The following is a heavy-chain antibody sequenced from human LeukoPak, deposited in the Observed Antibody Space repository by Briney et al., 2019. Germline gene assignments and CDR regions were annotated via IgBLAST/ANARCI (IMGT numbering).Heavy chain of an antibody. J-gene: IGHJ4*02. Sequence: SETLSLTCAVYGGSFSGYYWSWIRQPPGKGLEWIGEINHSGSTNYNPSLKSRVTISVDKSKNQFSLNMNSVTAADTAVYYCATSSGSYRSIDSWGQGTLVTVSS. D-gene: IGHD1-26*01. V-gene: IGHV4-34*01. CDR1: GGSFSGYY. CDR2: INHSGST. CDR3: ATSSGSYRSIDS.